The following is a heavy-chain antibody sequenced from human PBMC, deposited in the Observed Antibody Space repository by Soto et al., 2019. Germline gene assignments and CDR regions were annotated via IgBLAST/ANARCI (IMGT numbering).Heavy chain of an antibody. D-gene: IGHD2-2*01. CDR1: VGTFSTNA. CDR3: AAATADIVVVPAAMISYYGMDV. J-gene: IGHJ6*02. CDR2: IIPMFGTA. Sequence: GASVKVSCKAPVGTFSTNAISWVRQAPGQGLEWMGGIIPMFGTANYAQRFQDRVTITRDMSTSTAYMELSSLRSEDTAVYYCAAATADIVVVPAAMISYYGMDVWGQGTTVTVSS. V-gene: IGHV1-69*05.